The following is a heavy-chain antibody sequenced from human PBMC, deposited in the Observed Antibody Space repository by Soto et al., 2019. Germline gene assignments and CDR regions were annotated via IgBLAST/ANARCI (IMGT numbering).Heavy chain of an antibody. CDR3: ARDAGTTFIYYGMDV. Sequence: SVKVCCKASGGTFSSYAISWVRQAPGQGLEWMGGIIPIFGTANYAQKFQGRVTITADESTSTAYMELSSLRSEDTAVYYCARDAGTTFIYYGMDVWGQGTTVTVSS. CDR1: GGTFSSYA. J-gene: IGHJ6*02. V-gene: IGHV1-69*13. CDR2: IIPIFGTA. D-gene: IGHD1-7*01.